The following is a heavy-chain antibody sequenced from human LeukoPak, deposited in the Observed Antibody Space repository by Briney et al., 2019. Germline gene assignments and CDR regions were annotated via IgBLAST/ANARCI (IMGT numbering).Heavy chain of an antibody. CDR2: IYYSGST. CDR3: ARDGTAMHDY. D-gene: IGHD5-18*01. V-gene: IGHV4-31*03. J-gene: IGHJ4*02. CDR1: GGSISSGGYY. Sequence: SETLSLTCTVSGGSISSGGYYWSWIRQHPGKDLEWIGYIYYSGSTYYNPSLNSRVTISVDTSKNQFSLKLSSVTAADTAVYYCARDGTAMHDYWGQGTLVTVSS.